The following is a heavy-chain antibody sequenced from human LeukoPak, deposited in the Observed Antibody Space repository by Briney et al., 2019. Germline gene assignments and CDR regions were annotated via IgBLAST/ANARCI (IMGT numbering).Heavy chain of an antibody. D-gene: IGHD6-6*01. CDR1: GYSFTSYW. Sequence: GESLKISCKGSGYSFTSYWIGWVRQMPGKGLEGMGIIYPGDSDTRYSPSFQGQVTISADKSISTAYLQWSSLKASDTAMYYCASSILVVEEYSSSSPFDYWGQGTLVTVSS. CDR2: IYPGDSDT. J-gene: IGHJ4*02. CDR3: ASSILVVEEYSSSSPFDY. V-gene: IGHV5-51*01.